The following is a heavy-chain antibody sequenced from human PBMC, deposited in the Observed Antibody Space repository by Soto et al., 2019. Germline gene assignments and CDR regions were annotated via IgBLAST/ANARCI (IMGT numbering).Heavy chain of an antibody. CDR3: ARPGVVTTYANFDY. J-gene: IGHJ4*02. D-gene: IGHD4-17*01. V-gene: IGHV4-39*01. Sequence: SETLSLTCTVSGGSISSSSYSWGWIRQPPGKGLDWTGSIYYSGNTYYNPSLKSRVTIYVDTSKNQFSLRLTSVTAADTAVYYCARPGVVTTYANFDYWGQGTLVTVSS. CDR2: IYYSGNT. CDR1: GGSISSSSYS.